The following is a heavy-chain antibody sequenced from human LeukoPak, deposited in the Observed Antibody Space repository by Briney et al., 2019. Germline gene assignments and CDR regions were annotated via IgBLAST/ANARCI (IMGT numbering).Heavy chain of an antibody. J-gene: IGHJ2*01. D-gene: IGHD5-24*01. CDR1: GYALSESS. CDR2: FDPEYVET. CDR3: VSDRSDGGYAESNGYPTFDL. Sequence: ASVKVSCMVSGYALSESSIHWVRQTPGEGFEWMGGFDPEYVETTYAQKFRGRVTMTEDTSTDTAYMELINLRSDDTAVYYCVSDRSDGGYAESNGYPTFDLWGRGTLVTRSS. V-gene: IGHV1-24*01.